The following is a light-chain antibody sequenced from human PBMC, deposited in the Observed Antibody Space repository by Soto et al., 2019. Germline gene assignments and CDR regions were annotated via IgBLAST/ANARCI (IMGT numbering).Light chain of an antibody. J-gene: IGLJ1*01. CDR1: SSDVGGYNY. CDR2: DVS. CDR3: GSYTSSHTLGGV. V-gene: IGLV2-14*03. Sequence: QSALTQPASVSGSPGQSITISCTGTSSDVGGYNYVSWYQHHPGNAPKLMIYDVSNRPSGVSNRFSGSKSGNTASLTISGLQAEDEADYYCGSYTSSHTLGGVFGTGTKVTVL.